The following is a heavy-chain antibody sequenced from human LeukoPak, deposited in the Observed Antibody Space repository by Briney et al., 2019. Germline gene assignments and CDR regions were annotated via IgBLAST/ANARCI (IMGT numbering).Heavy chain of an antibody. CDR1: GYTFSSYG. CDR2: ISTYNGNT. Sequence: ASVKVSCKGSGYTFSSYGISWVRQAPGQGLEWMGWISTYNGNTNYAQKLQGRVTMTTDTSTSTAYMELRSLRSDDTAVYYCARDTYYYDSSGYFDYWGQGTLVTVSS. CDR3: ARDTYYYDSSGYFDY. D-gene: IGHD3-22*01. V-gene: IGHV1-18*01. J-gene: IGHJ4*02.